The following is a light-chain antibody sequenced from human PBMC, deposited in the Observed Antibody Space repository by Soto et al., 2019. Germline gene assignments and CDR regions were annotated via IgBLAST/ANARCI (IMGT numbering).Light chain of an antibody. Sequence: DIQMTQSPSSQSASVGDRVTITCRASQSISSYLSWYQQKPGKAPKLLINVASTLQSGVPSRFSGSGSGTDFTLAISSLQPEDFATYYCQQSSSTPQTFGGGTRVEIK. CDR2: VAS. V-gene: IGKV1-39*01. J-gene: IGKJ4*01. CDR3: QQSSSTPQT. CDR1: QSISSY.